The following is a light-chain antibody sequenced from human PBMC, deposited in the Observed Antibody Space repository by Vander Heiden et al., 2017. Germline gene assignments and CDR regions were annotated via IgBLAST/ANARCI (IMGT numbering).Light chain of an antibody. J-gene: IGKJ2*01. CDR1: QSISNY. V-gene: IGKV1-39*01. CDR3: QQSYSTPRT. CDR2: AAS. Sequence: DIQMTQSPFSLSASVGVRVTITCRASQSISNYLNWYQQKPGKAPKLLIYAASTLQSGVPSRFSGSGSGTGFTLTISSLQPEDFASYFCQQSYSTPRTFGQGTTLEIK.